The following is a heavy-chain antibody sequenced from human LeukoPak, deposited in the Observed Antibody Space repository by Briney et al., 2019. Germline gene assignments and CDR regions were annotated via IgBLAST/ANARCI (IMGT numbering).Heavy chain of an antibody. V-gene: IGHV4-59*01. CDR3: ARVVGRYCSSTSCYIDY. D-gene: IGHD2-2*02. Sequence: SETLSLTCTVSVGSISTYYWSWIRQPPGKGLEWIGYIYDSGSTNYNPSLKSRVTISEDTSKRQFSLKLRSVTAADTAVYYCARVVGRYCSSTSCYIDYWGQGTLVTVSS. CDR2: IYDSGST. J-gene: IGHJ4*02. CDR1: VGSISTYY.